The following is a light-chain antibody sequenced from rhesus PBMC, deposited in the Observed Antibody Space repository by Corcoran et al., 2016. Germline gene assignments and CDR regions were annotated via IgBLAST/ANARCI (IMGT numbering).Light chain of an antibody. CDR1: QSLLHSSGHTY. CDR3: TQAIAFPLT. CDR2: EVS. J-gene: IGKJ4*01. Sequence: DIVMTQTPLSLPITPGESASISCRSSQSLLHSSGHTYLHWYLEKPGQSPQLLLDEVSHRASGVLARFSGCGSDTDFTLKISKVEAEDVGLYYRTQAIAFPLTFGGGTKVEIK. V-gene: IGKV2-72*01.